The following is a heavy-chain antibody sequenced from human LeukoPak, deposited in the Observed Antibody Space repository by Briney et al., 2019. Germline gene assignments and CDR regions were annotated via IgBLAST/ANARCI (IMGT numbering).Heavy chain of an antibody. CDR3: AKDGGSLGEVRD. D-gene: IGHD3-16*01. V-gene: IGHV3-30*04. CDR1: GFTFSSYA. CDR2: ISYDGSNK. Sequence: PGGSLRLSCAASGFTFSSYAMHWVRQAPGKGLEWVAVISYDGSNKYYADSVKGRFTISRDNSKNTLYLQMNSLRAEDTAVYYCAKDGGSLGEVRDWGQGTLVTVSS. J-gene: IGHJ4*02.